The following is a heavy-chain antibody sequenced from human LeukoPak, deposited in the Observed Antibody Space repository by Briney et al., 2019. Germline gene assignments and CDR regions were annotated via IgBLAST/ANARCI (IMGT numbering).Heavy chain of an antibody. CDR2: ISGSGGST. CDR3: AKPYFLVEGSGWYGDAFDI. CDR1: GFTFSSYA. J-gene: IGHJ3*02. V-gene: IGHV3-23*01. D-gene: IGHD6-19*01. Sequence: PGGSLRLSCAASGFTFSSYAMSWVRQAPGKGLEWVSAISGSGGSTYYADSVKGRFTISRDNSKNTLYLQMNSLRAEDTAVYYCAKPYFLVEGSGWYGDAFDIWGQGTMVTVSS.